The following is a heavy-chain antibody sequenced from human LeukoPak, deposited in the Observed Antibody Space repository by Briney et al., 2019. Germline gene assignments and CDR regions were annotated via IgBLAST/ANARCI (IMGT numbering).Heavy chain of an antibody. J-gene: IGHJ4*02. Sequence: PSETLSLTCIVSGGSVSSGSYYWNWIRQPPGKGLEWIGYIYYSGSTNYNPSLKSRVTISADTSKNQFSLKLSSVTAADTAVYYCARGDRRGGYVKTFDYWGQGTLVTVSS. CDR1: GGSVSSGSYY. CDR2: IYYSGST. D-gene: IGHD5-12*01. CDR3: ARGDRRGGYVKTFDY. V-gene: IGHV4-61*01.